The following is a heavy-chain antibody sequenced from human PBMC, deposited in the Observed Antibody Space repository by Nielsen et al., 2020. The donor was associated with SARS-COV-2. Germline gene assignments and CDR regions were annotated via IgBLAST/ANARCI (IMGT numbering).Heavy chain of an antibody. Sequence: GGSLRLSCAASGFTFSSYSMNWVRQAPGKGLEWVSYISSSSSTIYYADSVKGRFTISRDNAKNSLYLQMNSLRAEDTAVYYCARPVVVAARVYYYMDVWGKGTTVTVSS. CDR3: ARPVVVAARVYYYMDV. CDR1: GFTFSSYS. J-gene: IGHJ6*03. D-gene: IGHD2-15*01. V-gene: IGHV3-48*04. CDR2: ISSSSSTI.